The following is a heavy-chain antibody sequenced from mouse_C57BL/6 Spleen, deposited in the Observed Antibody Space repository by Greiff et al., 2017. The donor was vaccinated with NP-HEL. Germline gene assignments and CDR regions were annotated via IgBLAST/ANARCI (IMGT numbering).Heavy chain of an antibody. D-gene: IGHD1-1*01. J-gene: IGHJ2*01. V-gene: IGHV1S81*02. CDR3: ARIKKIVATYFDY. CDR1: GYTFTSYW. Sequence: QVQLQQPGAELVKAGASVKMSCKASGYTFTSYWMQWVKQRPGQGLEWFAETNPTNGRTYYNEKFKSKATLTVDKSSSTAYMQLSGPTFEDSAVYYCARIKKIVATYFDYWRQGTTLRVYS. CDR2: TNPTNGRT.